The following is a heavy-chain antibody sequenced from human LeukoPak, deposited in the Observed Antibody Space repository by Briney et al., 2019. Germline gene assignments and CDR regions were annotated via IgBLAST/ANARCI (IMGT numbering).Heavy chain of an antibody. CDR1: GFTFSTYA. CDR2: ISGSGGST. J-gene: IGHJ5*02. V-gene: IGHV3-23*01. CDR3: ARDVGDFWSGYTNWFDP. Sequence: GGSLRLSCAASGFTFSTYAMSWVRQAPGKGLEWVSGISGSGGSTYYADSVKGRFTISRDNSKNTLYLQMNSLGAEDTAVYYCARDVGDFWSGYTNWFDPWGQGTLVTVSS. D-gene: IGHD3-3*01.